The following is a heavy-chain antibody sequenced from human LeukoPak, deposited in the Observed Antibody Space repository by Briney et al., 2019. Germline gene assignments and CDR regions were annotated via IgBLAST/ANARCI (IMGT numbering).Heavy chain of an antibody. CDR1: GFTFSDYY. V-gene: IGHV3-11*04. CDR2: ISSSSSTI. CDR3: AREAPQYYFDY. Sequence: GGSLRLSCAASGFTFSDYYMSWIRQAPGKGLEWVSYISSSSSTIYYADSVKGRFTISRDNAKNSLYLQMNSLRAEDTAVYYCAREAPQYYFDYWGQGTLVTVSS. D-gene: IGHD4-11*01. J-gene: IGHJ4*02.